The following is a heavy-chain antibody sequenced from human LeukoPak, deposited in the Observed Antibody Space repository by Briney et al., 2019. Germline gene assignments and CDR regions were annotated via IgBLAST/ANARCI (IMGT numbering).Heavy chain of an antibody. CDR2: IYSGGST. Sequence: GGSLRLSCAASGFTVSSNYMSWVRQAPGKGLEWVSVIYSGGSTYYADSVKGRFTISRDNSKDTLYLQMNSLRAEDTAVYYCARGSGNYYGARYWGQGTLVTVSS. V-gene: IGHV3-53*01. CDR3: ARGSGNYYGARY. J-gene: IGHJ4*02. CDR1: GFTVSSNY. D-gene: IGHD1-26*01.